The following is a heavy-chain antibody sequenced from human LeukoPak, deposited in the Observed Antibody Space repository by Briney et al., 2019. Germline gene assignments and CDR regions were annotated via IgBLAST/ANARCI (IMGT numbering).Heavy chain of an antibody. J-gene: IGHJ4*02. CDR2: IYSGGST. Sequence: PGGSLRLSCAASGFTVSSNYMSWVRQAPGKGLEWVSVIYSGGSTDYADSVKGRFTISRDNSKNTLYLQMNSLRAEDTAVYYRARDPYGGNWFDYWGQGTLVTVSS. CDR1: GFTVSSNY. D-gene: IGHD2-21*01. CDR3: ARDPYGGNWFDY. V-gene: IGHV3-66*01.